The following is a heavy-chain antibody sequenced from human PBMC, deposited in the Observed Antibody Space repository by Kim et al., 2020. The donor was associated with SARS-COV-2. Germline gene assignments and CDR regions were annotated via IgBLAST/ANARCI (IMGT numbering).Heavy chain of an antibody. D-gene: IGHD3-3*01. CDR3: AKDISPITIVGGGYYGMDV. CDR2: ISWNSGTI. V-gene: IGHV3-9*01. Sequence: GGSLRLSCAASGFTFDDYAMHWVRQVPGKGLEWVSGISWNSGTIGYADSVKGRFTISRDNAKNSLYLQMNSLRAEDTALYYCAKDISPITIVGGGYYGMDVWGQGTTVTVSS. CDR1: GFTFDDYA. J-gene: IGHJ6*02.